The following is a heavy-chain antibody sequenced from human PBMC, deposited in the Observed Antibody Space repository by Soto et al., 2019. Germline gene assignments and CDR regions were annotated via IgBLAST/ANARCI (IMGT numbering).Heavy chain of an antibody. CDR2: INDSGST. CDR3: ARTMCSRSGCRPNFDF. D-gene: IGHD2-2*01. V-gene: IGHV4-34*01. J-gene: IGHJ4*02. Sequence: QVQLQQWGAGLLKPSETLSLTCAVYGGSFSGYYWSWIRQSAGKGLEWIGEINDSGSTNYNPSLKSRVTIFEDTCKNQFSLRLSSLTAADTAVYYCARTMCSRSGCRPNFDFWGQGTLVTVSS. CDR1: GGSFSGYY.